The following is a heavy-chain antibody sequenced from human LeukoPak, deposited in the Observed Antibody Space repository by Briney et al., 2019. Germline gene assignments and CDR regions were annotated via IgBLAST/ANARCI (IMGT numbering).Heavy chain of an antibody. CDR3: ARGPSLIY. Sequence: SETLSLSCAVYGGSFSGYYWSWSRQPPGKGLEWIGEINHSGSTNYNPSLKSRVTISVDTSKNQFSLKLSSVTAADTAVYYCARGPSLIYWGQGTLVTVSS. J-gene: IGHJ4*02. CDR2: INHSGST. CDR1: GGSFSGYY. V-gene: IGHV4-34*01.